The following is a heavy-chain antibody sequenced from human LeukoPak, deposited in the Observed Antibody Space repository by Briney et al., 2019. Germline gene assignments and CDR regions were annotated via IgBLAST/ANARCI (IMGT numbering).Heavy chain of an antibody. CDR1: GTSISTSSYY. V-gene: IGHV4-39*01. D-gene: IGHD3-22*01. J-gene: IGHJ4*02. CDR3: ARQEDYYDRTGYRGGYFDY. CDR2: VYYSGTT. Sequence: PSETLSLTCTVSGTSISTSSYYWGWIRQPPGQGLEWIGSVYYSGTTHYNPSLKSRVTISVDMSRNQFSLKLFSVTASDTAVYFCARQEDYYDRTGYRGGYFDYWGQGTLVTVSS.